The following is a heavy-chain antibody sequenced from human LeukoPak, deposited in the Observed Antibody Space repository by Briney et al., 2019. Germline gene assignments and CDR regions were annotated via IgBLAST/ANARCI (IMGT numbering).Heavy chain of an antibody. CDR1: GFSFSSYW. V-gene: IGHV3-7*01. Sequence: PGGSLRLSCVASGFSFSSYWMSWVRQAPGKGLEWVANMKEDGSEKYYVDSVKGRFTISRDNAKSSLYLQMNSLRAEDTAVYYCARLRYSSTWLFDYWGQGTLVTVSS. CDR2: MKEDGSEK. D-gene: IGHD6-13*01. CDR3: ARLRYSSTWLFDY. J-gene: IGHJ4*02.